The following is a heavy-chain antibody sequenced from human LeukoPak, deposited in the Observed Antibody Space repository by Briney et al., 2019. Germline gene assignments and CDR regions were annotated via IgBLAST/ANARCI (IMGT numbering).Heavy chain of an antibody. CDR1: GVAFSSYA. J-gene: IGHJ4*02. V-gene: IGHV3-23*01. CDR3: AKYRAPSGTLDY. CDR2: FCGSGGAT. D-gene: IGHD3-16*02. Sequence: GGSLRLSCAASGVAFSSYAMSWGRQAPGKGLEWVSTFCGSGGATYYADPVKGRFTISRDNSKNTLYLQMNSLRAEDTALYYCAKYRAPSGTLDYWGQGTLVTVSS.